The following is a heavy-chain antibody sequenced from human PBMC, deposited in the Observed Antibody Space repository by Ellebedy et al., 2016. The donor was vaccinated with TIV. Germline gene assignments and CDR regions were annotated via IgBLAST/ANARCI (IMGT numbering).Heavy chain of an antibody. V-gene: IGHV1-24*01. Sequence: AASVKVSCKVSGYTLTELSMHWARQAPGKGLEWMGGFDPEDGETIYAQKFQGRVTMTEDTSTDTAYMELSSLRSEDTAVYYCARDRDTAMVTFKTYYYYVMDVWGQGTTVTVSS. J-gene: IGHJ6*02. D-gene: IGHD5-18*01. CDR2: FDPEDGET. CDR3: ARDRDTAMVTFKTYYYYVMDV. CDR1: GYTLTELS.